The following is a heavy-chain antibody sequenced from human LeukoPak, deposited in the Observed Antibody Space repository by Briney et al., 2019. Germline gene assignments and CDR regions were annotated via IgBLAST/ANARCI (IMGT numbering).Heavy chain of an antibody. CDR1: GGSFSSSSYY. CDR3: ARDRSISVIAVAGTLWFDP. D-gene: IGHD6-19*01. CDR2: IYYSGST. Sequence: SETLSLTCTVSGGSFSSSSYYWGWIRQPPGKGLEWIGSIYYSGSTYYNPSLKSRVTISVDTSKNQFSLKLSSVTAADTAVYYCARDRSISVIAVAGTLWFDPWGQGTLVTVSS. V-gene: IGHV4-39*07. J-gene: IGHJ5*02.